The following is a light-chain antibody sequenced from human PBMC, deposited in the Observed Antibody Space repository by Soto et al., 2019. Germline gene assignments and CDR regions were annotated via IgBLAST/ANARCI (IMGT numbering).Light chain of an antibody. J-gene: IGLJ3*02. Sequence: QSVLTQPPSVSGAPGQRVTISCTGSSSSIGAGYDVHWYQQLPGTAPKLLISGNTYGPSGVPDRFSASKSGTSASLAITGLQAEDEADYYCQSYDSSLSGWVFGGGTKVTVL. CDR1: SSSIGAGYD. CDR3: QSYDSSLSGWV. CDR2: GNT. V-gene: IGLV1-40*01.